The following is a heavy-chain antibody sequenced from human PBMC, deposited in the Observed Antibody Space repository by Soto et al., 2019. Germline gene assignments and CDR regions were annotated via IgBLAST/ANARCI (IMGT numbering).Heavy chain of an antibody. CDR2: IIPIFGTA. CDR1: GGTFSSYA. D-gene: IGHD2-2*02. Sequence: SVKVSCKASGGTFSSYAISWVRQAPGQGLEWMGGIIPIFGTANYAQKFQGRVTITADESTSTAYMELSSLRSEDTAVYYCARDCXSTSCYRGYYYYYGMDVWGQGTTVTVSS. J-gene: IGHJ6*02. CDR3: ARDCXSTSCYRGYYYYYGMDV. V-gene: IGHV1-69*13.